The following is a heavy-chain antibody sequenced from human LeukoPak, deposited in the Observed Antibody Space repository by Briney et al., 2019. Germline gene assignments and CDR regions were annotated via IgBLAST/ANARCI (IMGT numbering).Heavy chain of an antibody. D-gene: IGHD3-22*01. CDR2: INPDTGGT. V-gene: IGHV1-2*02. J-gene: IGHJ3*02. Sequence: ASVKVSCKASGYTFTGYYMHWVRQAPGQGLEWMAWINPDTGGTNYAQKFQGRVTMTRDTSISTAYMELRSLKSDDTAVYYCASLKNYYDSSGYLVTDAFDIWGQGTMVTVSS. CDR3: ASLKNYYDSSGYLVTDAFDI. CDR1: GYTFTGYY.